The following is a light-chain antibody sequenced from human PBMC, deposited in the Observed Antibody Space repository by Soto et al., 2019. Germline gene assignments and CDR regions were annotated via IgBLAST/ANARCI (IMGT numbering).Light chain of an antibody. Sequence: EIVLTQSPGTLSLSLGERATLSCRASQSVSSNYLAWYQQKPGQAPRLLIYGASSRATGIPDRFSGSGSGTDFTLTISRLEPEDFAVYYCQQFGTSPRTFGLGTKV. CDR3: QQFGTSPRT. V-gene: IGKV3-20*01. CDR2: GAS. CDR1: QSVSSNY. J-gene: IGKJ1*01.